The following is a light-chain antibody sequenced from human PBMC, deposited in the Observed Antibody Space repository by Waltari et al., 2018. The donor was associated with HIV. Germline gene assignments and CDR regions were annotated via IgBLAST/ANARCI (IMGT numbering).Light chain of an antibody. J-gene: IGKJ2*01. CDR1: LSVLYSSNNKNF. CDR2: WAS. CDR3: QQYYTTPQT. Sequence: DIVMTQSPDSLAVSPGERATINCKSSLSVLYSSNNKNFLAWYQQKPGQPPKLLIYWASTRESGVPDRFSGSGSGTDFTLTISSLQAEDVAVYYCQQYYTTPQTFGQGTKLEIK. V-gene: IGKV4-1*01.